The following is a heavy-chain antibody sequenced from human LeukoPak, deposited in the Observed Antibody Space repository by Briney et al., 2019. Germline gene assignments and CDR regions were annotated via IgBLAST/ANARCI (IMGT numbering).Heavy chain of an antibody. Sequence: PSETLSLTCAAYGGSFSGYYWSWIRQPPGKGLEWIGEINHSGSTNYNPSLKSRVTISVDTSKNQFSLKLSSVTAADTAVYYCARGRREMATIYGLDYWGQGTLVTVSS. V-gene: IGHV4-34*01. CDR1: GGSFSGYY. CDR3: ARGRREMATIYGLDY. CDR2: INHSGST. D-gene: IGHD5-24*01. J-gene: IGHJ4*02.